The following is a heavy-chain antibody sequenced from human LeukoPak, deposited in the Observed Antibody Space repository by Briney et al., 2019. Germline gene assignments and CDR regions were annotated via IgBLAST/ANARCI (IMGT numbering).Heavy chain of an antibody. V-gene: IGHV4-61*01. CDR2: IYYSGST. Sequence: SQTLSLTCTVSGGSVSSGSYYWSWIRQPPGKGLEWIGYIYYSGSTNYNPSLKSRVTISVDTSKNQFSLKLSSVTAADTAVYYCARVEAVAGGGDFDYWGQGTLVTVSS. D-gene: IGHD6-19*01. J-gene: IGHJ4*02. CDR3: ARVEAVAGGGDFDY. CDR1: GGSVSSGSYY.